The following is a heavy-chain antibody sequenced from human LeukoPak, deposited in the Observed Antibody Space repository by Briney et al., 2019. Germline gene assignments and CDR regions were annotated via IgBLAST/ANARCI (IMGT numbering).Heavy chain of an antibody. V-gene: IGHV4-39*01. CDR2: IYYSGST. CDR3: ARAYSNYRIDY. CDR1: GGSISSSSYY. Sequence: SETLSLTCTVSGGSISSSSYYWGWIRQPPGKGLEWIGSIYYSGSTYYNPSLKIRVTISVDTSKNQFSLKLSSVTAADTAVYYCARAYSNYRIDYWGQGTLVTVSS. J-gene: IGHJ4*02. D-gene: IGHD4-11*01.